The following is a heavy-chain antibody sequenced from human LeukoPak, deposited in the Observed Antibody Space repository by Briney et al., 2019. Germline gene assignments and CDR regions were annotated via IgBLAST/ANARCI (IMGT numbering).Heavy chain of an antibody. V-gene: IGHV3-74*01. CDR3: AKDGWLRGFDP. J-gene: IGHJ5*02. CDR1: GFTFSSYR. CDR2: VNTDESRT. D-gene: IGHD5-12*01. Sequence: GGSLRLSCAASGFTFSSYRMHWVRQAPGKGLVWVSRVNTDESRTNYADSVKGRFTISRDNAKNTVYLQMNTLRAEDTAVYYCAKDGWLRGFDPWGQGTLVTVSS.